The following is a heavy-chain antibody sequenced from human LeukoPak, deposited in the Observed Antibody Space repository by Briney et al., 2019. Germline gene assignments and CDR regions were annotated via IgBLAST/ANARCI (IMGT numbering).Heavy chain of an antibody. D-gene: IGHD3-10*01. CDR2: ISAYNGNT. J-gene: IGHJ5*02. CDR1: GYTFTSYG. Sequence: ASVKVSCKASGYTFTSYGISWVRQAPGQGLEWMGWISAYNGNTNYAQKLQGRVTMTTDTSTSTAYMELRSLRSDDTAVYYCARVILGGSGSYYVVGWFDPWGQGTLVTVSS. V-gene: IGHV1-18*01. CDR3: ARVILGGSGSYYVVGWFDP.